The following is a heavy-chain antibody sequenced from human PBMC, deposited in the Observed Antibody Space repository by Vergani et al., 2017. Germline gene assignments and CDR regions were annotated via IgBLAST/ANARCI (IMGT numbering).Heavy chain of an antibody. CDR3: TRGSRGYTGYFFDY. J-gene: IGHJ4*02. V-gene: IGHV3-23*01. D-gene: IGHD5-12*01. CDR1: GFSFPGYA. CDR2: VSGSSATP. Sequence: EVQLLESGGGLVQPGGSLRLSCEASGFSFPGYAMSWVRQAPGKGLEWVSSVSGSSATPYYADSVKGRFIISRDNSKNTLHPKMNSLRADDTAVYYCTRGSRGYTGYFFDYWGQGTLATVSS.